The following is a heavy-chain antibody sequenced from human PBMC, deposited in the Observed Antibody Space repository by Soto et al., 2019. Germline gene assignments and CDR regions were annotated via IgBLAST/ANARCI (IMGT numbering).Heavy chain of an antibody. CDR2: ISAYNGKT. V-gene: IGHV1-18*04. D-gene: IGHD4-17*01. J-gene: IGHJ4*02. Sequence: ASVKVSCKASGDSFNNDGVNWVRQAPGQGLEWVGWISAYNGKTRHAQKFQGRVTMTTDTSTSTAYMELRSLRSDDTAVFYCARRFGDPSSASGFDYWGQGTLVTVSS. CDR1: GDSFNNDG. CDR3: ARRFGDPSSASGFDY.